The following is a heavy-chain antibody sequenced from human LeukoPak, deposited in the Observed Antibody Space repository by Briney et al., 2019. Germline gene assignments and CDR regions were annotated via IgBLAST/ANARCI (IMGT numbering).Heavy chain of an antibody. CDR2: IKSKTDGGTT. CDR3: TTDRSLNWGSVDY. D-gene: IGHD7-27*01. CDR1: GFTFSNAW. V-gene: IGHV3-15*01. Sequence: GGSLRLSCAASGFTFSNAWMSWVRQAPGKGLEWVGRIKSKTDGGTTDYAAPVKGRFTISRDDSKNTLYLQMNSLKTEDTAVYYCTTDRSLNWGSVDYWGQGTLVTVSS. J-gene: IGHJ4*02.